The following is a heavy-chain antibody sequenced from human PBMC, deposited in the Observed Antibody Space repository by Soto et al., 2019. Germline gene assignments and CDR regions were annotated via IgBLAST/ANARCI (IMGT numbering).Heavy chain of an antibody. J-gene: IGHJ4*01. D-gene: IGHD2-2*01. CDR3: ARDSRYRKFFDY. CDR1: GFTVSSNY. Sequence: PGVSLRLSCAASGFTVSSNYMTWVRQAPGKGLEWVSVLYSGGSTYYAGSVNGRFTISRDNSKNTLYRQINSLSAEDTALYYCARDSRYRKFFDYWGHGSPVTIS. V-gene: IGHV3-53*01. CDR2: LYSGGST.